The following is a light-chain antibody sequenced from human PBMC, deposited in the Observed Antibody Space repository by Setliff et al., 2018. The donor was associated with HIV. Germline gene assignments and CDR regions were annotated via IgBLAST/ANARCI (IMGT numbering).Light chain of an antibody. J-gene: IGLJ1*01. CDR1: SSDVGLYNL. Sequence: SALAQPASGSGSPGKWNSISCTGTSSDVGLYNLFSWYQQNPGKVPNLIIYDVTNRPSAISHRFSGAKSGNTASLTIPALHADDEADYYCSSFRTSRKFVFGTGTKV. V-gene: IGLV2-14*01. CDR2: DVT. CDR3: SSFRTSRKFV.